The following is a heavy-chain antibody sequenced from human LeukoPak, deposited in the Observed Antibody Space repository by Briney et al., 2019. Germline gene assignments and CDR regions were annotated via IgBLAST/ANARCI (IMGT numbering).Heavy chain of an antibody. CDR1: GYTFTSYD. Sequence: GASVKVSCKPSGYTFTSYDFNWVRQATGQGLEWMGWINPTSGNTGYAQKFQGRVTMTRNTSISTAYMEVSSLRSEDTAVYYCARGAPQEYCSGGSCPYFDYWGQGTLVTVSS. CDR3: ARGAPQEYCSGGSCPYFDY. CDR2: INPTSGNT. V-gene: IGHV1-8*01. D-gene: IGHD2-15*01. J-gene: IGHJ4*02.